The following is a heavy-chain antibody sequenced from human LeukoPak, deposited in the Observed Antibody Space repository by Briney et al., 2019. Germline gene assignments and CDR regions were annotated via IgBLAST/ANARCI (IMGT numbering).Heavy chain of an antibody. CDR1: GYTFSSYS. CDR3: AKDARYCSNGVCYLDY. J-gene: IGHJ4*02. CDR2: ISSSSSYI. D-gene: IGHD2-8*01. Sequence: GGSLRLSCADSGYTFSSYSMNWVRQAPGKGLEWVSSISSSSSYIYYADSVKGRFAISRDNSKNTLYLQMNSLRVEDTAVYYCAKDARYCSNGVCYLDYWGPGTLVTVSS. V-gene: IGHV3-21*01.